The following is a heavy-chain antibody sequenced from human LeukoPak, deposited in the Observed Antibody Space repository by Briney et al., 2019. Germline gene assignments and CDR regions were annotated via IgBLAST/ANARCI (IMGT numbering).Heavy chain of an antibody. Sequence: SETLSLTCAVYGGSFSGFYWTWIRQPPGMGLEGIGEISHSGDANYNPSLRSRGTISVDTSKTQFSLRLNSVTAADTVLYYCARGLDYHDSSGHYPAYMDVWGKGTTVTVSS. CDR2: ISHSGDA. D-gene: IGHD3-22*01. J-gene: IGHJ6*03. CDR3: ARGLDYHDSSGHYPAYMDV. V-gene: IGHV4-34*01. CDR1: GGSFSGFY.